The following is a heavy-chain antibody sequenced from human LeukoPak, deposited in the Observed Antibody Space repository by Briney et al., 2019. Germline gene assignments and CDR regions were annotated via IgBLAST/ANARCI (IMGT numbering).Heavy chain of an antibody. V-gene: IGHV3-21*01. D-gene: IGHD3-10*01. CDR3: ARDQRYYYGSGNLYYYYMDV. CDR1: GFTFSSYE. Sequence: PGGSLRLSCAASGFTFSSYEMNWVRQAPGKGLEWVSSISSSSSYIYYADSVKGRFTISRDNAKNSLYLQMNSLRAEDTAVYYCARDQRYYYGSGNLYYYYMDVWGKGTTVTVSS. CDR2: ISSSSSYI. J-gene: IGHJ6*03.